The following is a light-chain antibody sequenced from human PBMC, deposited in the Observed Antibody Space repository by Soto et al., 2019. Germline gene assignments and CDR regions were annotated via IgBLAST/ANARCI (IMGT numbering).Light chain of an antibody. CDR1: SGSIGSNS. J-gene: IGLJ7*01. CDR2: EDD. Sequence: NFMLTQPHSVSESPGKTVTISCTRSSGSIGSNSVQWYQQRPGSAPTTVIYEDDQRPSGVPNRFVGSIDRSSNSASLTISGLQTEDDADYYCQLYDTHTVVFGGGTQLTVL. V-gene: IGLV6-57*04. CDR3: QLYDTHTVV.